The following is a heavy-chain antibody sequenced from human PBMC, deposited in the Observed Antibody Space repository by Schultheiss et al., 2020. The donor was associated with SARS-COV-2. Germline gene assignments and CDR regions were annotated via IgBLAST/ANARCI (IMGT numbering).Heavy chain of an antibody. V-gene: IGHV3-21*04. CDR3: AKMGHYGSGSYYWYYFDY. J-gene: IGHJ4*02. Sequence: GESLKISCAASGFTFSSYSMNWVRQAPGKGLEWVSSISSSSSYIYYADSVKGRFTISRDNSKNTLYLQMNSLRAEDTAVYYCAKMGHYGSGSYYWYYFDYWGQGTLVTVSS. D-gene: IGHD3-10*01. CDR1: GFTFSSYS. CDR2: ISSSSSYI.